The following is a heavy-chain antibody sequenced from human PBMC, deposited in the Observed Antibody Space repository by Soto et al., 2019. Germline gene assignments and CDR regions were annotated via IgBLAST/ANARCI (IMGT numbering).Heavy chain of an antibody. Sequence: PSETLSLTCAVYGGSFSGYYWSWIRQPPGKGLEWIGEINHSGSTNYNPSLKSRVTISVDTSKNQFSLKLSSVTAADTAVYYCASNNLLWFRGLIGWGQGTLVTVSS. J-gene: IGHJ4*02. CDR2: INHSGST. V-gene: IGHV4-34*01. CDR3: ASNNLLWFRGLIG. D-gene: IGHD3-10*01. CDR1: GGSFSGYY.